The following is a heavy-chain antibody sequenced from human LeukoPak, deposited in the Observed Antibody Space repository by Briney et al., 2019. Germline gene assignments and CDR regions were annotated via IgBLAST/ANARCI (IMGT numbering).Heavy chain of an antibody. CDR3: ARPPRGSGYYYVRDAFDI. J-gene: IGHJ3*02. V-gene: IGHV1-2*02. Sequence: ASVKVYCKASGYTFSGYYMHWVRQAPGQGLEWMGWINPNSGGTNYAQKFQGRVTMTRDTSISTAYMELSKLTSDDTAVYYCARPPRGSGYYYVRDAFDIWGHGTMVTVSS. D-gene: IGHD3-22*01. CDR1: GYTFSGYY. CDR2: INPNSGGT.